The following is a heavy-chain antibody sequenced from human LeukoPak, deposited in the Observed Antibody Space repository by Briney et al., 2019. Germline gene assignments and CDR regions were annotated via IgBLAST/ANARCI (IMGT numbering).Heavy chain of an antibody. D-gene: IGHD4-23*01. Sequence: PSETLSLTCTVSGDSISSGDYYWSWIRQPPGKGLEWIGYIYNSGNTYYNPSLKSRATVSLDTSKNQFSLKLSSVTAADTALYYCARAGTVIRRVHWYFDLWGRGTLVTVSS. J-gene: IGHJ2*01. CDR2: IYNSGNT. CDR1: GDSISSGDYY. CDR3: ARAGTVIRRVHWYFDL. V-gene: IGHV4-30-4*01.